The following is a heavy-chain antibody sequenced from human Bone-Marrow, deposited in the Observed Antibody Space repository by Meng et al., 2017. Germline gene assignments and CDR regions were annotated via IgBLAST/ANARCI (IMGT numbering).Heavy chain of an antibody. CDR3: ARGPTTMAHDFDY. Sequence: QQWRAGLLTPSETLSLTCVVSGGSFSDYYWSWSRQPPGKGLEWIWEINHSWSTNYNPSLESRATISVDTSQNNLSLKLSSVTAADSAVYYCARGPTTMAHDFDYWGQGTLVTVSS. D-gene: IGHD4-11*01. J-gene: IGHJ4*02. CDR2: INHSWST. V-gene: IGHV4-34*01. CDR1: GGSFSDYY.